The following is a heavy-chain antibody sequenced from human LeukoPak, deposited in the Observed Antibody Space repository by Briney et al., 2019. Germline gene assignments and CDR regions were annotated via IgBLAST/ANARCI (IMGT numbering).Heavy chain of an antibody. Sequence: ASVKVSCKASGYTFTGYYMHWVRQAPGQGLEWMGWINPNSGGTNYAQKFQGRVTMTRDTSISTAYMELSRLRSDDTAVYYCARASDISWPFENWGQGTLVTVSS. J-gene: IGHJ4*02. CDR3: ARASDISWPFEN. CDR2: INPNSGGT. V-gene: IGHV1-2*02. D-gene: IGHD6-13*01. CDR1: GYTFTGYY.